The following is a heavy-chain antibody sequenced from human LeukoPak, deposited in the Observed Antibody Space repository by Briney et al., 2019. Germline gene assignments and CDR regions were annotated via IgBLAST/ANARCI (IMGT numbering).Heavy chain of an antibody. CDR2: IKSKAAGGTT. V-gene: IGHV3-15*01. CDR1: GFTFSNAW. J-gene: IGHJ3*02. CDR3: SREGTGGGAFDI. D-gene: IGHD7-27*01. Sequence: GGSLRLSCAASGFTFSNAWMSWVRQAPGKGLEWVGRIKSKAAGGTTDYASPVKGRFSISRDDSKTMLYLQMNSLTTEDTAVYYCSREGTGGGAFDIWGQGTMVTVSS.